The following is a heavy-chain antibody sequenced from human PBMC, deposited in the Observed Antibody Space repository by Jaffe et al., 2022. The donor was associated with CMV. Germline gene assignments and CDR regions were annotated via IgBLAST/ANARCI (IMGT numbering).Heavy chain of an antibody. CDR3: ARDRYYGSGSYYRPLHFDY. CDR1: GFTFSSYG. CDR2: IWYDGSNK. Sequence: QVQLVESGGGVVQPGRSLRLSCAASGFTFSSYGMHWVRQAPGKGLEWVAVIWYDGSNKYYADSVKGRFTISRDNSKNTLYLQMNSLRAEDTAVYYCARDRYYGSGSYYRPLHFDYWGQGTLVTVSS. V-gene: IGHV3-33*08. D-gene: IGHD3-10*01. J-gene: IGHJ4*02.